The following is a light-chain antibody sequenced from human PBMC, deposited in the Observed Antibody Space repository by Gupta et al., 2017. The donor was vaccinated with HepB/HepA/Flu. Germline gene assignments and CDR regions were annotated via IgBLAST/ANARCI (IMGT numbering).Light chain of an antibody. CDR1: TSDVGGYNY. CDR2: DVT. Sequence: QSALTQPASVSGSPGQSITISCIGTTSDVGGYNYVSWYQQYPGEAPKLIIYDVTNRPSGVSNRFSGSTSGNTASLTISGRQAEDEADYHCTSYTSSNTWVFGGGTKLTVL. V-gene: IGLV2-14*03. J-gene: IGLJ3*02. CDR3: TSYTSSNTWV.